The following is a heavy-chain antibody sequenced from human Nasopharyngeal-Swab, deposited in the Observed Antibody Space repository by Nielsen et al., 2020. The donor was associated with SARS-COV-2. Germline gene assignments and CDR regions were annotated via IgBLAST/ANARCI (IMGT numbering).Heavy chain of an antibody. V-gene: IGHV3-48*04. D-gene: IGHD3-16*01. CDR2: ISSSSSTI. J-gene: IGHJ6*03. CDR1: GFTFSSYS. Sequence: GGSLRLSCAASGFTFSSYSMNWVRQAPGKGLEWVSYISSSSSTIYYADSVKGRFTISRDNAKNSLYLQMNSLRAEDTAVYYCAKGGGYYYYYMDVWGKGTTVTVSS. CDR3: AKGGGYYYYYMDV.